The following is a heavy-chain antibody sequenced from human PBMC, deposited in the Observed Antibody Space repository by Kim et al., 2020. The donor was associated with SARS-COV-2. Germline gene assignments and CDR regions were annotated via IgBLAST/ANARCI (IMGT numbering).Heavy chain of an antibody. Sequence: SETLSLTCTVSGGSISSYYWSWIRQPPGKGLEWIGYIYYSGSTNYNPSLKSRVTISVDTSKNQFSLKLSSVTAADTAVYYCAGELLWFGESTGAFYGMDVWGQGTTVTVSS. CDR3: AGELLWFGESTGAFYGMDV. D-gene: IGHD3-10*01. CDR2: IYYSGST. J-gene: IGHJ6*02. V-gene: IGHV4-59*01. CDR1: GGSISSYY.